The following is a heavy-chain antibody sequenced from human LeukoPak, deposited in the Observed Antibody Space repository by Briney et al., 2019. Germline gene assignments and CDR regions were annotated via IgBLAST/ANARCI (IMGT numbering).Heavy chain of an antibody. CDR2: IYYSGST. CDR1: GGSISSSSYY. J-gene: IGHJ4*02. Sequence: TSETLSLTCTVSGGSISSSSYYWGWIRQPPGKGLEWIGSIYYSGSTYYNPSLKSRVTISVDTSKNQFSLKLSSVTAADTAVYYCARLSLYDSSGYDYWGQGTLVTVSS. D-gene: IGHD3-22*01. V-gene: IGHV4-39*01. CDR3: ARLSLYDSSGYDY.